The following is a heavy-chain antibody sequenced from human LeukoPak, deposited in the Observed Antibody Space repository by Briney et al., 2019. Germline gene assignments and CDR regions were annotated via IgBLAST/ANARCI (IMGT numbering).Heavy chain of an antibody. J-gene: IGHJ3*02. CDR2: ISSSRSNI. D-gene: IGHD3-3*01. Sequence: GGSLRLSCAASGFTFSRYSMNWVRQARGKGLEGVSYISSSRSNIYYADSVKGRFTISRDNAKNSLYLQMNSLRAEDTAVYYRATRHQTRITIFGVVSPIDAFDIWGQGTMVTVSS. CDR1: GFTFSRYS. V-gene: IGHV3-48*01. CDR3: ATRHQTRITIFGVVSPIDAFDI.